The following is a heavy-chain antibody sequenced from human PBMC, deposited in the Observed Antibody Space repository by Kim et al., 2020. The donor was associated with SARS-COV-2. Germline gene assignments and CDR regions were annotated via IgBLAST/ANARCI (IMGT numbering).Heavy chain of an antibody. CDR3: ASMKWLQFGGMGY. J-gene: IGHJ4*02. D-gene: IGHD5-12*01. V-gene: IGHV3-11*06. Sequence: ADHGKGPFTISRDNAKNSLYLQMNSLRAEDTAVYYCASMKWLQFGGMGYWGQGTLVTVSS.